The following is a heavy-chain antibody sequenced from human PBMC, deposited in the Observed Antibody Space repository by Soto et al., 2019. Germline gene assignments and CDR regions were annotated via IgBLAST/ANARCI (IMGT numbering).Heavy chain of an antibody. CDR3: AKADGYDFYYFDY. Sequence: GGSLRLSCAASGFSFNSYAMTWVRRAPGKGLEWVSGITGSGVTTYHADSVKGRFAISRDNSKNTLYLQMNSLRAEDTAIYYCAKADGYDFYYFDYWGQGTLVTVSS. J-gene: IGHJ4*02. D-gene: IGHD5-12*01. V-gene: IGHV3-23*01. CDR2: ITGSGVTT. CDR1: GFSFNSYA.